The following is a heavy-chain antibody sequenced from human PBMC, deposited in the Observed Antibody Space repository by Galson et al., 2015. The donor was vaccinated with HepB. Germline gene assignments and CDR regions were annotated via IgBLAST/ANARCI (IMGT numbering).Heavy chain of an antibody. V-gene: IGHV3-33*01. CDR2: IWYDGSNK. Sequence: SLRLSCAASGFTFSSYGMHWVRQAPGKGLEWVAVIWYDGSNKYYADSVKGRFTISRDNSKNTLYLQMNSLRAEDTAVYYCARDWDDYFWYFDLWGRGTLVTVSS. J-gene: IGHJ2*01. CDR3: ARDWDDYFWYFDL. CDR1: GFTFSSYG. D-gene: IGHD2/OR15-2a*01.